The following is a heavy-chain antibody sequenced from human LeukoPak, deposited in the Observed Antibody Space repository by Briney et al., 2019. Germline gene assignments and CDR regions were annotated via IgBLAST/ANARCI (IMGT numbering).Heavy chain of an antibody. CDR3: ARDANGLRFLEWSNGAFDI. CDR2: INAGNGNT. V-gene: IGHV1-3*01. D-gene: IGHD3-3*01. Sequence: ASVKVSCKASGYTFTSYAMHWVRQAPGQRLEWMGWINAGNGNTKYSQKFQGRVTITRDTSASTAYMELSSLRSEDTAVYYCARDANGLRFLEWSNGAFDIWGQGTMVTVSS. J-gene: IGHJ3*02. CDR1: GYTFTSYA.